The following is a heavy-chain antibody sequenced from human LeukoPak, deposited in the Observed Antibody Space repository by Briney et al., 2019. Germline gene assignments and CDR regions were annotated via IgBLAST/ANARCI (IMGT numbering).Heavy chain of an antibody. V-gene: IGHV4-34*01. Sequence: TSETLSLTCAVYGGSFSGYYWSWIRQPPGKGLEWIGEINHSGSTNYNPSLKSRVTISVDTSKNQFSLKLSSVTAADTAVYYCARSPYYYSYMDVWGKGTTVTISS. CDR3: ARSPYYYSYMDV. CDR2: INHSGST. CDR1: GGSFSGYY. J-gene: IGHJ6*03.